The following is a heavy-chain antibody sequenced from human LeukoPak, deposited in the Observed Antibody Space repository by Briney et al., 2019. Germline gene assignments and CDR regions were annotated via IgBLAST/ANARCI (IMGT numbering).Heavy chain of an antibody. CDR1: GYTFTGYY. CDR2: INPNSCGT. J-gene: IGHJ5*02. Sequence: ASVKVSCKASGYTFTGYYLHWVRQAPGQGLEWMGWINPNSCGTNYAQKFQGRVTMTRDTSISTAYMELSRLRSDDTAVYYCAKAYYDILTGYSSNNWFDPWGQGTLVTVSS. V-gene: IGHV1-2*02. CDR3: AKAYYDILTGYSSNNWFDP. D-gene: IGHD3-9*01.